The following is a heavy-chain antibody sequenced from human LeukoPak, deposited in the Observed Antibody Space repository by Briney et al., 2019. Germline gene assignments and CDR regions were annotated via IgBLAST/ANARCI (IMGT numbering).Heavy chain of an antibody. Sequence: GGSLSLSCVTSGFGFITAGMNWVRQVPGKGLEWVGRITSKTDGGTTDYAAHVKGRFSISRDDSKSTVYLQMNSLETEDTAVYDCCTTKRGYWGQGTLVTVSS. V-gene: IGHV3-15*01. J-gene: IGHJ4*02. CDR1: GFGFITAG. CDR2: ITSKTDGGTT. CDR3: CTTKRGY.